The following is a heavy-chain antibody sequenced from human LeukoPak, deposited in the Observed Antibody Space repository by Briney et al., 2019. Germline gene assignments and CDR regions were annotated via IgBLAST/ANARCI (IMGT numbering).Heavy chain of an antibody. D-gene: IGHD6-13*01. CDR1: GITFSNAW. V-gene: IGHV3-15*04. J-gene: IGHJ1*01. CDR2: IESKTDGGTT. Sequence: GGSLRLSCAASGITFSNAWMSWVRQAPGKGLEWVGRIESKTDGGTTDYAAPVKGRFTISRDDSKNTVYLQMNSLKTEDTAVYYCTTVRGSSWQYFQHWGQGTLVTVSS. CDR3: TTVRGSSWQYFQH.